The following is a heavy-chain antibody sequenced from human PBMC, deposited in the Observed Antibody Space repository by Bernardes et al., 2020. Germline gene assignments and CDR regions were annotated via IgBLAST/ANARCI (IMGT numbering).Heavy chain of an antibody. CDR2: ISRYNGNT. Sequence: ASVKVSCKASGYTFTDSGFSWVRQAPGQGLEWLGWISRYNGNTNFAEKFRDRVTMTTDTSTSTAYMELRSLRSDDTAVYYCARGEHGYFDYWGQGTLVTVSS. V-gene: IGHV1-18*01. CDR1: GYTFTDSG. J-gene: IGHJ4*02. D-gene: IGHD2-8*01. CDR3: ARGEHGYFDY.